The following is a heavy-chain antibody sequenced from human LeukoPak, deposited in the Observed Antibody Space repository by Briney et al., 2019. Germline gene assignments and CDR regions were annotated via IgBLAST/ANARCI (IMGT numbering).Heavy chain of an antibody. V-gene: IGHV3-30*18. Sequence: PGGSLRLSCAASGFTFSSYGMHWVRQAPGKGLEWVAVISYDGSNKYYADSVKGRFTISRDNSKNTLYLQMNSLRAEDTAVYYCAKETYDSSSHFDYWGQGTLVTVSS. D-gene: IGHD3-22*01. CDR3: AKETYDSSSHFDY. CDR2: ISYDGSNK. CDR1: GFTFSSYG. J-gene: IGHJ4*02.